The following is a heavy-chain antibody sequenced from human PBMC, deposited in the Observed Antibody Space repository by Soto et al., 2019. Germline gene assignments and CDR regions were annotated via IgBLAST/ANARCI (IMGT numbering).Heavy chain of an antibody. CDR3: ERDTWAADY. CDR2: IYSGGST. V-gene: IGHV3-66*01. D-gene: IGHD3-16*01. J-gene: IGHJ4*02. CDR1: GFTVSTKY. Sequence: EAQLVESGGGLVQPGGSLRLSCAASGFTVSTKYMSWVRQAPGKGLEWVSVIYSGGSTFYADSVSGRFTISRDNSKNTGNLQMNSLRAEDTSVYYCERDTWAADYWGQGTLVTVSS.